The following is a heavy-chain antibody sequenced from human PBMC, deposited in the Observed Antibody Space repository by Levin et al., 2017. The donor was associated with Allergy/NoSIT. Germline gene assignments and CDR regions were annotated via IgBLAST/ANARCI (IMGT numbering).Heavy chain of an antibody. J-gene: IGHJ4*02. D-gene: IGHD3-9*01. CDR2: IYPGDSDT. CDR1: GYKFSTYW. CDR3: ARTDYDAFTGYYSFDF. V-gene: IGHV5-51*01. Sequence: ASVKVSCKGSGYKFSTYWIAWVRQMPGKGLEWMGVIYPGDSDTRYSPSFQGQVTISVDTSIDTAYLQWSSLQASDSGTYYCARTDYDAFTGYYSFDFWGQGTLVTVSS.